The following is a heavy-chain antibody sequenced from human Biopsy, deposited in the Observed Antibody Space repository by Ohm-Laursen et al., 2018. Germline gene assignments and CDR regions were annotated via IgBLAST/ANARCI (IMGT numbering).Heavy chain of an antibody. CDR3: ARNTGWYGDLYYFDY. J-gene: IGHJ4*02. CDR1: GYSFTSYY. V-gene: IGHV1-46*01. D-gene: IGHD6-19*01. Sequence: GASVKVSCKASGYSFTSYYMHWVRQAPGQGLEWMGMINASGSTTNYPQKFQGRVTMTRDTSKSTVYMELSSLRSADTAVYFCARNTGWYGDLYYFDYWAREPWSPSPQ. CDR2: INASGSTT.